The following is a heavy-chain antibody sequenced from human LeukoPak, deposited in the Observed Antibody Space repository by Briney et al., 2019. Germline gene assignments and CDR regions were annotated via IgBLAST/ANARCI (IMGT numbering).Heavy chain of an antibody. J-gene: IGHJ4*02. CDR3: ARDLPPIVGATRPFDY. Sequence: GASVKVSCKASGYTFTSYGISWVRQAPGQGLEWMGWISAYNGNTNYAQKFQGRVTITADKSTSTAYMELSSLRSEDTAVYYCARDLPPIVGATRPFDYWGQGTLVTVSS. CDR2: ISAYNGNT. V-gene: IGHV1-18*01. CDR1: GYTFTSYG. D-gene: IGHD1-26*01.